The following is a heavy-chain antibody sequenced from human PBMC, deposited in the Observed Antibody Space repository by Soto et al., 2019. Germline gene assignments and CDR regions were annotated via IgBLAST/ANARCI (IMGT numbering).Heavy chain of an antibody. CDR1: GGTFSSYT. D-gene: IGHD6-13*01. CDR3: ARGSQGIAAATSGMDV. V-gene: IGHV1-69*06. Sequence: QVQLVQSGAEVKKPGSSVKVSCKASGGTFSSYTISWVRQAPGQGLEWMGGIIPIFGTANYAQKFQGRVTITADKSTSTAYMELSSLRSEDTAVYYCARGSQGIAAATSGMDVWGQGTTVTVSS. CDR2: IIPIFGTA. J-gene: IGHJ6*02.